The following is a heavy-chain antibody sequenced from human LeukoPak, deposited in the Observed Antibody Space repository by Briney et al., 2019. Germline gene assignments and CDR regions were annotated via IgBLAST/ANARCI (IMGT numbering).Heavy chain of an antibody. Sequence: SETLSLTCAVYGGSFSGYYWSWIRQPPGKGLEWIGEINHSGGTNYNPSLKSRVTISVDTSKNQFSLKLSSVTAADTAVYYCARTYYYDSSGTHLEFWGQGTLVTVSS. CDR3: ARTYYYDSSGTHLEF. CDR1: GGSFSGYY. CDR2: INHSGGT. J-gene: IGHJ4*02. D-gene: IGHD3-22*01. V-gene: IGHV4-34*01.